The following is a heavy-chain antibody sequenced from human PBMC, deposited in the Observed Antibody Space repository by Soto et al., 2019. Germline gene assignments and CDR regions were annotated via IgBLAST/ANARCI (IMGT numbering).Heavy chain of an antibody. V-gene: IGHV4-30-4*01. CDR3: VGTGTTDDY. D-gene: IGHD4-17*01. Sequence: QVQLQESDPGLVKPSQTLALTCSVSGSSVRSGHYYWSSIRQAPGKGLEWIGYIYNSGGSYYNTSLNGRLTISLDTSKNQLSLKLYSVTAADTAIYYCVGTGTTDDYWGRGTLVTASS. CDR1: GSSVRSGHYY. CDR2: IYNSGGS. J-gene: IGHJ4*02.